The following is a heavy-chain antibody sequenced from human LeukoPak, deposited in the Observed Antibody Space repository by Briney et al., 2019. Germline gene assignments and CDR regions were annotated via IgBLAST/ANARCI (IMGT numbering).Heavy chain of an antibody. D-gene: IGHD2-15*01. Sequence: ASVKVSCKPSGYSLTTYHMKCVRQAPGQGLEWVGMIDTSDGNTNYAQKFLDRVTMTRDTSTSTVYMELSGLRSYDTAVYYCGSERSGGTWFDPWGQGTLVTVSS. V-gene: IGHV1-46*01. J-gene: IGHJ5*02. CDR1: GYSLTTYH. CDR3: GSERSGGTWFDP. CDR2: IDTSDGNT.